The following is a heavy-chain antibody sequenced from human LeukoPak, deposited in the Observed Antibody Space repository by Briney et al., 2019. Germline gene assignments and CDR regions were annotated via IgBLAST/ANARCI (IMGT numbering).Heavy chain of an antibody. Sequence: GGSLRLSCAASGFTFSSYGMHWVRQAPGKRREWGAVIWYDGSNKYYADSVKGRFTISRDNSKNTLYLQMNSLRAEDTAVYYCARATRDHLLLFDYWGQGTLVTVSS. CDR1: GFTFSSYG. V-gene: IGHV3-33*01. CDR2: IWYDGSNK. J-gene: IGHJ4*02. CDR3: ARATRDHLLLFDY. D-gene: IGHD2/OR15-2a*01.